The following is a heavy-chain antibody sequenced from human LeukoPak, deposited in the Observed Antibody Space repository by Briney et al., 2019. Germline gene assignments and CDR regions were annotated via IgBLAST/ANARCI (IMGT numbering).Heavy chain of an antibody. CDR1: GYTFTNYG. D-gene: IGHD4-17*01. CDR2: ISVYNGNT. J-gene: IGHJ4*02. CDR3: ARVLFYGDYDFDY. Sequence: GASVKVSCKASGYTFTNYGISWVRKAPGQGLEWMGWISVYNGNTHYAQKFQGRVTMTTDTSTNTAYMDLRSLTSDDTAVYYCARVLFYGDYDFDYWGQGTLVTVSS. V-gene: IGHV1-18*01.